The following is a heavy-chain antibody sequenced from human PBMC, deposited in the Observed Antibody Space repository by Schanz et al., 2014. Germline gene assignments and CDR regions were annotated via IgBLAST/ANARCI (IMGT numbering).Heavy chain of an antibody. Sequence: QVQLVESGGGVVQPGGSLRLSCAASGFTFSSYGMHWVRQAPGKGLEWVAFVRFDGSERYYADSVKGRFTISRDDSKSTLHLQMNSLRAEDTAVYYCARDGYRNGRPFDHWGQGTRVTVSA. CDR1: GFTFSSYG. J-gene: IGHJ4*02. D-gene: IGHD5-18*01. CDR2: VRFDGSER. CDR3: ARDGYRNGRPFDH. V-gene: IGHV3-30*02.